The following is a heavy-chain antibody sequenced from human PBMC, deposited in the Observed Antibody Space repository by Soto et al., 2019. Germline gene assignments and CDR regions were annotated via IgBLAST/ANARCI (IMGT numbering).Heavy chain of an antibody. CDR1: GFIFRDFY. V-gene: IGHV3-11*06. CDR3: ARDRGGGSIFVGHYGMDV. J-gene: IGHJ6*02. Sequence: GGSLRLSCAASGFIFRDFYMSWIRQVPGKGLEWLSKISSSSSSTDYADSVKGRFTISRDNAKNSLYLQMSSLRAEDTAVYYCARDRGGGSIFVGHYGMDVWGQGPTVTVS. D-gene: IGHD3-3*01. CDR2: ISSSSSST.